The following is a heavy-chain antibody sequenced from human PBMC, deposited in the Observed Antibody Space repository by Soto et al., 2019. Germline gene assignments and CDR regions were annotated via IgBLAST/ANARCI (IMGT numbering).Heavy chain of an antibody. CDR2: ISGSGGST. Sequence: GGSLRLSCAASGFTFSSYAMTWVRQAPGKGLEWVSAISGSGGSTYYADSVKGRFTISRDNSKNTLYLQMNSLRAEDTAVYYCAKESLKYRGGDCYTIYWGQGTRVTVSS. CDR3: AKESLKYRGGDCYTIY. J-gene: IGHJ4*02. V-gene: IGHV3-23*01. D-gene: IGHD2-21*02. CDR1: GFTFSSYA.